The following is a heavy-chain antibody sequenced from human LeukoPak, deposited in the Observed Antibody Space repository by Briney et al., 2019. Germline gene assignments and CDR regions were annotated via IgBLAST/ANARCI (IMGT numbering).Heavy chain of an antibody. CDR3: ARGRSTVVTPNYYYYYCMDV. CDR1: GGSISSSH. D-gene: IGHD4-23*01. CDR2: IHTSGGT. J-gene: IGHJ6*03. V-gene: IGHV4-4*09. Sequence: SETLSLTCTVSGGSISSSHWSWIRQPPGKGLEWIGNIHTSGGTNYSPSLKSRVTISPDTSRNQFSLKLSSVTAADTAVYYCARGRSTVVTPNYYYYYCMDVWGKGTTVTVSS.